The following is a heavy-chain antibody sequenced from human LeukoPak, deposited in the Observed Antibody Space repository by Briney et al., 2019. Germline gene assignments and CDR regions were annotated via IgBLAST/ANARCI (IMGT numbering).Heavy chain of an antibody. J-gene: IGHJ4*02. CDR1: GFTFSSYA. Sequence: GGSLRLSCAASGFTFSSYAMSWVRQAPGKGLEWVSSISSSSSYIYYADSVKGRFTISRDNAKNSLYLQMNSLRAEDTAVYYCATVSPWNYWGQGTLVTVSS. V-gene: IGHV3-21*01. CDR3: ATVSPWNY. D-gene: IGHD1-1*01. CDR2: ISSSSSYI.